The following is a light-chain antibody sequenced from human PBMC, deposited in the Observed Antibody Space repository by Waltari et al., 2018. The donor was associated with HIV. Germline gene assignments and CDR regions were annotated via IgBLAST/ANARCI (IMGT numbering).Light chain of an antibody. J-gene: IGLJ2*01. V-gene: IGLV3-1*01. Sequence: SYEVTQPPSVAVSPGQTASITCSGYELGDKYTCWYQQKPGQSPLLVISQDNKRPSVIPERFSDSSSGHTATLTISGTLPMDEADYYCQAWGSSTSGVFGRGTRLTVL. CDR1: ELGDKY. CDR2: QDN. CDR3: QAWGSSTSGV.